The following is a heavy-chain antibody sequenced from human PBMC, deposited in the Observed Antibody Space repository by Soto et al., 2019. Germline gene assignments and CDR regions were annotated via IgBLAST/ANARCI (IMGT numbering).Heavy chain of an antibody. D-gene: IGHD3-3*01. CDR1: GYPVTAYY. Sequence: QLHLVQSGAVVKKPGASVTVSCSASGYPVTAYYMHWVRQAPGRGLEWMGGINPATGAAKYTQTLQGRVTMHRDTSTSTVFMELSGLTSEDTAVFYCARGGGVGVAGSAAFDMWGQGTLVTVSS. J-gene: IGHJ3*02. CDR3: ARGGGVGVAGSAAFDM. V-gene: IGHV1-2*02. CDR2: INPATGAA.